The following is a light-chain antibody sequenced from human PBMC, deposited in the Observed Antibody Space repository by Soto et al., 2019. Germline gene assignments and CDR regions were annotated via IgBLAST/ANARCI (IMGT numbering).Light chain of an antibody. V-gene: IGKV3-20*01. Sequence: EIVLTQSPGTLSLSPGERATLSSRASQSVSSNYLAWYQQKPGQAPRLLIYGASTRATGIPDRFSGSGSGTDFTLTISRLEPEDFAVYYCQLYDNSLYTFGQGTNLDIK. CDR2: GAS. CDR3: QLYDNSLYT. J-gene: IGKJ2*01. CDR1: QSVSSNY.